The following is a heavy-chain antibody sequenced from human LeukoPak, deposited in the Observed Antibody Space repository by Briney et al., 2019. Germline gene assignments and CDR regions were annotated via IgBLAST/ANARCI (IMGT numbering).Heavy chain of an antibody. CDR3: ARGGVRFHYMDV. D-gene: IGHD3-10*01. V-gene: IGHV4-61*02. Sequence: SQTLSLTCTVSGGSISSGSNYWSWIRQPAGKGLEWIGRIYTSGSTNYNPSLKSRVTISVDTSKNQFSLKLSSVTAADTAVYYCARGGVRFHYMDVWGKGTTVTVSS. CDR1: GGSISSGSNY. J-gene: IGHJ6*03. CDR2: IYTSGST.